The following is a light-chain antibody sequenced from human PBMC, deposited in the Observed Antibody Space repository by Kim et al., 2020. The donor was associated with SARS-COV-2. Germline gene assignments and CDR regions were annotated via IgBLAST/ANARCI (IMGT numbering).Light chain of an antibody. CDR3: QKYNIVPLT. Sequence: DIQMAQSPSSLSASVGDRVTITCRASQSISSYLAWYQQKPGKVPKLLIYAASTLQPGVPARFSGSGFGTDFTLTISGLQAEDVATYYCQKYNIVPLTFGGGTKVDIK. V-gene: IGKV1-27*01. CDR1: QSISSY. J-gene: IGKJ4*01. CDR2: AAS.